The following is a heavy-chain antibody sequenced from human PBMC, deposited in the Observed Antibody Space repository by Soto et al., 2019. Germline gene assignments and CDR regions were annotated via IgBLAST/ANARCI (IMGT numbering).Heavy chain of an antibody. CDR3: ATDSRKGSTGWSTYLFDY. CDR1: GFTFSSYG. J-gene: IGHJ4*02. CDR2: ISFDGRNQ. V-gene: IGHV3-30*03. Sequence: GGSLRLSCAASGFTFSSYGVHWVRQAPGKGLEWVSVISFDGRNQYYADSVKGRFTISRDNSKNTLFLQMNSLRAEDTAVYYCATDSRKGSTGWSTYLFDYWGQGTLVTVSS. D-gene: IGHD6-19*01.